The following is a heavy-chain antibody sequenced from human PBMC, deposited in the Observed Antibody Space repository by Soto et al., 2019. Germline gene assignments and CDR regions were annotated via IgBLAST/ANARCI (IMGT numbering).Heavy chain of an antibody. CDR1: GYTFTGYY. D-gene: IGHD4-17*01. CDR3: ARDTYGRFDP. V-gene: IGHV1-2*02. J-gene: IGHJ5*02. CDR2: INPNSGGT. Sequence: ASVKVSCKASGYTFTGYYRHWVRQAPGQGLEWMGWINPNSGGTSYAQKFQGRVTMTRDTSTSTVYMELSSLRSEDTAVYYCARDTYGRFDPWGQGTLVTVSS.